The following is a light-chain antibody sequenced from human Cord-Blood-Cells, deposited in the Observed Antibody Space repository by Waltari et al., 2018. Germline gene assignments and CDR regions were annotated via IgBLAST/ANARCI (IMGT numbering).Light chain of an antibody. CDR1: SSDVGSYNL. V-gene: IGLV2-23*03. Sequence: QSALTQPASVSGSPGQSITIPCTGTSSDVGSYNLVSWYQQHPGKAPKLMIYEGSKRPSGFSNRFSGSKSGNTASLTISGLQAEDEADYYCCSYAGSSTFKVFGGGTKLTVL. CDR2: EGS. J-gene: IGLJ3*02. CDR3: CSYAGSSTFKV.